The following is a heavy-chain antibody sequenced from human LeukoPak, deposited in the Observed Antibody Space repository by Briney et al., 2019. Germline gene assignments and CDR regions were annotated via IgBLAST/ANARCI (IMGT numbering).Heavy chain of an antibody. J-gene: IGHJ4*02. D-gene: IGHD6-13*01. V-gene: IGHV3-74*01. CDR1: GFTFSSYW. CDR2: INSDGRST. Sequence: GGSLRLSCAASGFTFSSYWMHWVRQAPGKGLVWVSRINSDGRSTTYADSVKRRFTMSRDNAKNTLYLQMNSLRAEDTAVYYCARECESSSTCFYWGQGALVTVSS. CDR3: ARECESSSTCFY.